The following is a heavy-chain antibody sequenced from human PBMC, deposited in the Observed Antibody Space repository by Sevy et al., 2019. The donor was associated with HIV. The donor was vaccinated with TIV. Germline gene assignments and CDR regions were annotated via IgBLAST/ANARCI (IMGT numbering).Heavy chain of an antibody. J-gene: IGHJ4*02. D-gene: IGHD3-10*01. CDR3: ARHSHGSGTYYVPFDS. Sequence: SETLSLTCVVSGYSITSGYLWCWIRQPAGKGLEWIGSVFHCGNTYYNPSLNSRVIISVDTSKNQFSLKLNSVTAADTAVYYCARHSHGSGTYYVPFDSWGQGTLVTVSS. CDR1: GYSITSGYL. V-gene: IGHV4-38-2*01. CDR2: VFHCGNT.